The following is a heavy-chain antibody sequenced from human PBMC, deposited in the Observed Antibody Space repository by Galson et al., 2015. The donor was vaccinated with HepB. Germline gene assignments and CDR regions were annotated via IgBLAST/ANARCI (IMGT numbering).Heavy chain of an antibody. J-gene: IGHJ3*02. CDR3: AKEPTGAFDI. CDR1: GFTFDDYA. Sequence: SLRLSCAASGFTFDDYAMHWVRQAPGKGLEWVSGISWNSGSIGYADSVKGRFTISRDNAKNSLYLQMNSLRAEDTALYYCAKEPTGAFDIGGQGTMVTASS. V-gene: IGHV3-9*01. CDR2: ISWNSGSI. D-gene: IGHD3-9*01.